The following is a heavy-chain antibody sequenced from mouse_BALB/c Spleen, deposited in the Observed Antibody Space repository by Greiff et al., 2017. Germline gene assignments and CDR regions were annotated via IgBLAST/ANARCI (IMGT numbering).Heavy chain of an antibody. CDR2: ISSGGSYT. J-gene: IGHJ4*01. Sequence: DVKLVESGGDLVKPGGSLKLSCAASGFTFSSYGMSWVRQTPDKRLEWVATISSGGSYTYYPDSVKGRFTISRDNAKNTLYLQMSSLKSEDTAMYYCARSELHYYAMDYWGQGTSVTVSS. CDR3: ARSELHYYAMDY. V-gene: IGHV5-6*02. CDR1: GFTFSSYG.